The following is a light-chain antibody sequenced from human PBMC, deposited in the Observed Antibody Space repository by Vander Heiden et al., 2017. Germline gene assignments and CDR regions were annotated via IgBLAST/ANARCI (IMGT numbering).Light chain of an antibody. Sequence: YVLTQPPSVAVAPGETARSTCGGENIESNSVNWYQQRPGRAPVLVVCDDSDRPSGIPERFSGSNSLNTATLTSGRVEGGDEADYYCHVWDSLSDHVVFGGGTKLTVL. CDR2: DDS. J-gene: IGLJ2*01. CDR1: NIESNS. CDR3: HVWDSLSDHVV. V-gene: IGLV3-21*02.